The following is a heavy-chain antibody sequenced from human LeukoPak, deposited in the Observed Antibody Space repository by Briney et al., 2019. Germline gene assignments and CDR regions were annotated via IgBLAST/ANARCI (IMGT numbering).Heavy chain of an antibody. Sequence: SETLSLTCTVSGSPINSYYWSWIRQPPGKGLEWIGHIYYSGSTNYNPSLKSRVTISLDTSRKQFSLKLSSVTAADTAVYYCARGKLATLVYFAYWGRGTLVTVPS. CDR1: GSPINSYY. V-gene: IGHV4-59*01. J-gene: IGHJ4*02. CDR2: IYYSGST. CDR3: ARGKLATLVYFAY. D-gene: IGHD5-24*01.